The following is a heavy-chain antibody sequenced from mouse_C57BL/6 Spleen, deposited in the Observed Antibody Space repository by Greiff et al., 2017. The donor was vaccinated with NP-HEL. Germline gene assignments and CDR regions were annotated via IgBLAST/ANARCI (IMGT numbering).Heavy chain of an antibody. V-gene: IGHV1-55*01. CDR3: ALYYDYDEGAWFAY. CDR2: IYPGSGST. Sequence: QVQLQHPGAELVKPGASVKMSCKASGYTFTSYWITWVKQRPGQGLEWIGDIYPGSGSTNYNEKFKSKATLTVDTSSSTAYMQLSSLTSEDSAVYYCALYYDYDEGAWFAYWGQGTLVTVSA. CDR1: GYTFTSYW. J-gene: IGHJ3*01. D-gene: IGHD2-4*01.